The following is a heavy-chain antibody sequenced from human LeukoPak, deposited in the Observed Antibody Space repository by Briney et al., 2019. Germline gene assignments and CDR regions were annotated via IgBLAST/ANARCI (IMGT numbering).Heavy chain of an antibody. Sequence: PGGSLRLSCVASGFTFSDYYMSWMRQAPGKGLEWVSYINGSSSTSTTIYYADSVKGRFTISRDNAKNSLYLQMNSLRGEDTAVYHCVRAYDRSYSDDFDYWGQGTLVTVSS. CDR1: GFTFSDYY. CDR3: VRAYDRSYSDDFDY. J-gene: IGHJ4*02. D-gene: IGHD3-22*01. V-gene: IGHV3-11*01. CDR2: INGSSSTSTTI.